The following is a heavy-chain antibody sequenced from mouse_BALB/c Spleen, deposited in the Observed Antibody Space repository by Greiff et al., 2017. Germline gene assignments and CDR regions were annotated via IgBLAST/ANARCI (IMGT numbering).Heavy chain of an antibody. V-gene: IGHV1-5*01. J-gene: IGHJ2*01. CDR2: IYPGNSDT. CDR3: TRIYGSSPYYFDY. Sequence: EVQLQQSGTVLARPGASVKMSCKASGYTFTSYWMHWVKQRPGQGLEWISAIYPGNSDTSYNQKFKGKAKLTAVTSTSTAYMELSSLTNEDSAVYYCTRIYGSSPYYFDYWGQGTTLTVSS. D-gene: IGHD1-1*01. CDR1: GYTFTSYW.